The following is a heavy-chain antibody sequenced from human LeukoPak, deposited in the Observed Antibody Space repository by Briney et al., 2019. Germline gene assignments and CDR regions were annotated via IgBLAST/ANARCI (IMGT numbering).Heavy chain of an antibody. D-gene: IGHD3-3*01. J-gene: IGHJ4*02. V-gene: IGHV4-59*12. CDR3: ARLSGNGGY. CDR2: IYHSGST. Sequence: SETLSLTCTVSGGSISTYYWSWIRQPPGKGLEWIGYIYHSGSTNYNPSLKSRITISVDTSKNQFSLKLSSVTAADTAVYYCARLSGNGGYWGQGTLVTVSS. CDR1: GGSISTYY.